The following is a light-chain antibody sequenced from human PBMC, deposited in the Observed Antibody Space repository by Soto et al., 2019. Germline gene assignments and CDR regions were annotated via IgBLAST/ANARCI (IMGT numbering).Light chain of an antibody. CDR1: QSVSSSY. CDR2: GAS. J-gene: IGKJ3*01. V-gene: IGKV3-20*01. Sequence: ETVLTQSPGTLSLSPGERATLSCRASQSVSSSYLAWYQHKPGQAHRLLIYGASSRATGITDRFSGSGSGTDFDLTINILEPEDFEVYYCQQYGSSPFTFGPGTKVDIK. CDR3: QQYGSSPFT.